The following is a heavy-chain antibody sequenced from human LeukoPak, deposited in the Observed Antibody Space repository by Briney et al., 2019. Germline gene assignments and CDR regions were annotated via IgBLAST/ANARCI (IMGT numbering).Heavy chain of an antibody. CDR1: GFTFSSYS. J-gene: IGHJ4*02. CDR2: IYSGGST. V-gene: IGHV3-66*01. D-gene: IGHD3-16*02. Sequence: AGGSLRLSCAASGFTFSSYSMNWVRQAPGKGLEWVSVIYSGGSTYYADSVKGRFTISRDNAKNSLYLQMNSLRAEDTAVYYCAREGSYYDYVWGSYRYTIDYWGQGTLVTVSS. CDR3: AREGSYYDYVWGSYRYTIDY.